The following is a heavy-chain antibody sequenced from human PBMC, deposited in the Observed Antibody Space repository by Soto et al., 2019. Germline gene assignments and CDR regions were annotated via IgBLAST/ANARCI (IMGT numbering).Heavy chain of an antibody. D-gene: IGHD6-13*01. V-gene: IGHV3-64*01. CDR3: ARRGYGSRWPNVYMDV. CDR2: ISNNGAHT. J-gene: IGHJ6*03. CDR1: GFTFSNYE. Sequence: EAQLVESGGGLVQPGGSRRLSGAASGFTFSNYEMHWFRQAPGKGLEYVSGISNNGAHTDYAKSVKGRFTISRDNSENTLYLQMGSLRAEDMALYYCARRGYGSRWPNVYMDVWGKGTTVTVSS.